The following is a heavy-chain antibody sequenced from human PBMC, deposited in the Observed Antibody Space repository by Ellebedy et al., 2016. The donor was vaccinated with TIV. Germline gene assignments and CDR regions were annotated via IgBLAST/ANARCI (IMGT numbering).Heavy chain of an antibody. J-gene: IGHJ4*02. Sequence: KVSCKGSGYSFTSYWISWVRQMPGKGLEWMGRIDPSDSQTNYSPSFQGHVTISADKSITTAYLQWSSLKASDTAMYFCARHSSAWPNFEYWGLGTLITVSS. D-gene: IGHD6-19*01. V-gene: IGHV5-10-1*01. CDR3: ARHSSAWPNFEY. CDR1: GYSFTSYW. CDR2: IDPSDSQT.